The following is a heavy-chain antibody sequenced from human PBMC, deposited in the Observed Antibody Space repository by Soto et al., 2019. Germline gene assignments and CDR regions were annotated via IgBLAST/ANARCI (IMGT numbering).Heavy chain of an antibody. CDR2: ISSSSSYI. J-gene: IGHJ5*02. CDR3: AKSDTALSYGFDP. CDR1: GFTFSSYA. Sequence: GGSLRLSCAASGFTFSSYAMSWVRQAPGKGLEWVSSISSSSSYIYYADSVKGRFTISRDNAKNSLYLQMNSLRAEDTAVYYCAKSDTALSYGFDPWGQGTLVTVSS. D-gene: IGHD5-18*01. V-gene: IGHV3-21*01.